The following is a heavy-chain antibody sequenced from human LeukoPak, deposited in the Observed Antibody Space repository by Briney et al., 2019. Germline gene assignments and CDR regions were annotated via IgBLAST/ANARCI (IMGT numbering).Heavy chain of an antibody. D-gene: IGHD2-2*01. J-gene: IGHJ1*01. CDR2: ISYDGSNK. CDR1: GFTFSNYA. CDR3: AREFREVVPSLGIEPYAEYFQH. Sequence: GGSLRLSCAASGFTFSNYAMHWVRQAPGKGLEWVAVISYDGSNKYYADSVKGRFTISRDNSKNTLYLQMNSLRAEDTAVYYCAREFREVVPSLGIEPYAEYFQHWGQGTLVTVSS. V-gene: IGHV3-30*04.